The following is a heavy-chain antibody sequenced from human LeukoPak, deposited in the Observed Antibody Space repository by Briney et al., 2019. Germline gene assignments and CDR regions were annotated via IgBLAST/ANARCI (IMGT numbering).Heavy chain of an antibody. D-gene: IGHD6-13*01. CDR3: ARDRSDSISWYAGSH. V-gene: IGHV1-2*02. Sequence: ASVKVSCKASGGAFSSYAISWVRQAPGQGLEWMGWINPNSGGTNYAQKFQGRVTMTRDTSISTAYMELSRLRSDDTAVYYCARDRSDSISWYAGSHWGQGTLVTVSS. CDR2: INPNSGGT. J-gene: IGHJ4*02. CDR1: GGAFSSYA.